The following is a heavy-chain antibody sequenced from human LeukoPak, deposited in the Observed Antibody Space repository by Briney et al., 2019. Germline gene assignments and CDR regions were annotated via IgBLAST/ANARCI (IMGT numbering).Heavy chain of an antibody. CDR3: ATAPLPDTMWNWYFDL. J-gene: IGHJ2*01. D-gene: IGHD2-2*01. Sequence: SETLSLTCTVSGGSMSSGDYYWSWIRQPPGKGLEWIRYIYNSGTIYYNPSLKSRLTISVDTSRNQFSLRLRSVTAADTAVYYCATAPLPDTMWNWYFDLWGQGTLVTVSS. CDR1: GGSMSSGDYY. V-gene: IGHV4-30-4*01. CDR2: IYNSGTI.